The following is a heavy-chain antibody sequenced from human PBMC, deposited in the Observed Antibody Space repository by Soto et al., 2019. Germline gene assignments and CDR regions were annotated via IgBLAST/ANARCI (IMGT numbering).Heavy chain of an antibody. J-gene: IGHJ4*02. Sequence: SETLSLTCTVSGGSISSSSYYWGWIRQPPGKGLEWIGSIYYSGSTFYNPSLKSRVTISVDTSKNQFSLKLSSVTAADTAVYYCARHVAGYSSGLDYWGQGTLVTVSS. D-gene: IGHD6-19*01. CDR3: ARHVAGYSSGLDY. CDR2: IYYSGST. CDR1: GGSISSSSYY. V-gene: IGHV4-39*01.